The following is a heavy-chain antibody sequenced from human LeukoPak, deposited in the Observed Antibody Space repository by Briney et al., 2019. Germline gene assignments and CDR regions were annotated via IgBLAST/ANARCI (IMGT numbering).Heavy chain of an antibody. CDR1: GFTFSSYA. D-gene: IGHD3-10*02. V-gene: IGHV3-30-3*02. Sequence: GRSLRLSCAASGFTFSSYAMHWVRQAPGKGLEWVAVISYDGSNKYYADSVKGRFTISRNNSKNTLYLQMNSLRAEDTAVYYCANDYYVYQLPDAFDIWGQGTMVTVS. CDR2: ISYDGSNK. CDR3: ANDYYVYQLPDAFDI. J-gene: IGHJ3*02.